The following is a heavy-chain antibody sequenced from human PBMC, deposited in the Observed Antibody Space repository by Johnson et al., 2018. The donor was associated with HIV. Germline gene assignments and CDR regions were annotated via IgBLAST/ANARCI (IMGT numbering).Heavy chain of an antibody. J-gene: IGHJ3*02. CDR1: GFTVSSNY. Sequence: VQLVESGGGLIQPGGSLRLSCAASGFTVSSNYMSWVRQAPGKGLEWVANIKQDGSEKYYVDSVKGRFTISRDNAKNSLYLQMNSLRAEDTAVYYCARVAVATAAGGVALDIWGPGTMVTVS. V-gene: IGHV3-7*01. CDR2: IKQDGSEK. CDR3: ARVAVATAAGGVALDI. D-gene: IGHD6-13*01.